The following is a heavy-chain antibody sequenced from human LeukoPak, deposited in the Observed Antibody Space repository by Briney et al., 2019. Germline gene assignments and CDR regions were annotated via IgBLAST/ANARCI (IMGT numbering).Heavy chain of an antibody. CDR1: GYPISSAYY. J-gene: IGHJ5*02. CDR3: ARTLVGATKFTP. D-gene: IGHD1-26*01. CDR2: IFHSGSS. V-gene: IGHV4-38-2*02. Sequence: SETLSLTCTDSGYPISSAYYCGWIRQPPGKGLEWIGSIFHSGSSHYNPSLRSRVTMSVNTSTNQVSLKLSSVTAADTAIYYCARTLVGATKFTPWGQGALVTVSS.